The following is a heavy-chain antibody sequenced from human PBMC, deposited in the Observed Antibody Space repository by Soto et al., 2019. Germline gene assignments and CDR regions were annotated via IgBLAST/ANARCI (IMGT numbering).Heavy chain of an antibody. CDR3: AHRIPIFRVGGGWFDP. D-gene: IGHD3-3*01. J-gene: IGHJ5*02. V-gene: IGHV2-5*02. CDR2: IYWDDDK. CDR1: GFSLNTSGVG. Sequence: QITLKESGPTLVRPTQTLTLTCTFSGFSLNTSGVGVAWIRQPPGKALEWLALIYWDDDKHYSPSLKNRLTITKDTSKNQVVLTMTNMDPVDTGTYYSAHRIPIFRVGGGWFDPWGQAALVTVSS.